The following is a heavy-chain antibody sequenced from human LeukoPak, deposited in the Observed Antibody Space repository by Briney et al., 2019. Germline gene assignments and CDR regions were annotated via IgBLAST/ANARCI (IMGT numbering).Heavy chain of an antibody. V-gene: IGHV4-34*01. CDR2: INHSGST. CDR1: GGSFSGYY. J-gene: IGHJ6*02. Sequence: PSETLSLTCAVYGGSFSGYYWSWIRQPPGKGLEWIREINHSGSTNYNPSLKSRVTISVDTSKNQFSLKLSSVTAADTAVYYCARVPYYDILTGYYRPYYYYGMDVWGQGTTVTVSS. CDR3: ARVPYYDILTGYYRPYYYYGMDV. D-gene: IGHD3-9*01.